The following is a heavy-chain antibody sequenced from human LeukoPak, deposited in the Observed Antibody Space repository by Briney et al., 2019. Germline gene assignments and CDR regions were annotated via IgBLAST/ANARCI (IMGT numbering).Heavy chain of an antibody. Sequence: MTSETLSLTCAVYGGSFSGYYWSWIRQPPGKGLEWIGEINHSGSTNYNPSLKSRVTISVDTSKNQFSLTLSSVTAADTAVYYCARDSGEAEVPAAMFDYWGQGTLVTVSS. CDR2: INHSGST. CDR1: GGSFSGYY. J-gene: IGHJ4*02. CDR3: ARDSGEAEVPAAMFDY. V-gene: IGHV4-34*01. D-gene: IGHD2-2*01.